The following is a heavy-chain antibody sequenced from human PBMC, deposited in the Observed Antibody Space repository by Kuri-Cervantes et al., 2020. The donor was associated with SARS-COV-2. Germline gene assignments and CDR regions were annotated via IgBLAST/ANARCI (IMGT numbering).Heavy chain of an antibody. CDR3: ARALTIFSPGYFDY. CDR2: IIPIFGTA. CDR1: GGTFSSYA. V-gene: IGHV1-69*13. J-gene: IGHJ4*02. Sequence: SVKVPCKASGGTFSSYAISWVRQAPGQGLEWMGGIIPIFGTANYAQKFQGRVTITADESTSTAYMELSSLRSDDTAVYYCARALTIFSPGYFDYWGQGTLVTVSS. D-gene: IGHD3-3*01.